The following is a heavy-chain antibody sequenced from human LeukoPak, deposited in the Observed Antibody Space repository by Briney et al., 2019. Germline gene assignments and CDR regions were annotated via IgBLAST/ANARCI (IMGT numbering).Heavy chain of an antibody. CDR1: GFTFSSYE. J-gene: IGHJ4*02. Sequence: GGSLRLSCAASGFTFSSYEMNWVRQAPGKGLEWVPYISSSGSTIYYADSVKGRFTISRDNAKNSLYLQMNSLRAEDTAVYYCARASTGYSSGWLSSHWGQGTLVTVSS. V-gene: IGHV3-48*03. CDR3: ARASTGYSSGWLSSH. D-gene: IGHD6-19*01. CDR2: ISSSGSTI.